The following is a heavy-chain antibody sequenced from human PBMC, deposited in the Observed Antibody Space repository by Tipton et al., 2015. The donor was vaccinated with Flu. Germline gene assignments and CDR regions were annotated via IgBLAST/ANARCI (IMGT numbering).Heavy chain of an antibody. CDR3: ARGYDFWSGYPSHDAFDI. CDR1: GYSISSGYY. CDR2: IYHSGST. V-gene: IGHV4-38-2*02. J-gene: IGHJ3*02. D-gene: IGHD3-3*01. Sequence: TLSLTCTVSGYSISSGYYWGWIRQPPGKGLEWIGSIYHSGSTYYNPSLKSRVTMSVDTSKNQFSLTLSSVTAADTAVYYCARGYDFWSGYPSHDAFDIWGQGTMVTVSS.